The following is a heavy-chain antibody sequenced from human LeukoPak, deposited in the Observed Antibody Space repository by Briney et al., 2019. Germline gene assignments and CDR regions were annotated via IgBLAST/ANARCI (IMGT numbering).Heavy chain of an antibody. J-gene: IGHJ4*02. V-gene: IGHV4-34*01. CDR1: GASVGTYY. Sequence: SPTLSPTRAVDGASVGTYYSSSISQQPGNWMGGMGEINHSGSTNNNPSLKSRVTISVVASKNQFSLMLSSVTAADTAVDYCGAIGWYDHYFDYWGQGTLVTVSS. CDR2: INHSGST. CDR3: GAIGWYDHYFDY. D-gene: IGHD6-19*01.